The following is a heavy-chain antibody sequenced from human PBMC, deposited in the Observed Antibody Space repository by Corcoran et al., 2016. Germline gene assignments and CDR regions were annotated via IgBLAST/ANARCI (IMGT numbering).Heavy chain of an antibody. Sequence: QVQLVQSGAEVKKPGASVKVSCKASGYTFTGYYMHWVRQAPGQGLEWMGWINPNSGGTNYAQKFQGRVTMTRDTSISTAYMELSRLRSDDTAVYYWARGGGGALSLWGCAFDIWGQGTMVTVSA. CDR2: INPNSGGT. V-gene: IGHV1-2*02. CDR1: GYTFTGYY. D-gene: IGHD3-16*01. J-gene: IGHJ3*02. CDR3: ARGGGGALSLWGCAFDI.